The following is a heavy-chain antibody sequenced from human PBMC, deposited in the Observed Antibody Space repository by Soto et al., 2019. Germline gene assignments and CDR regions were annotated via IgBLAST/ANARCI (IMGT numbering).Heavy chain of an antibody. CDR2: VIPIFGTA. V-gene: IGHV1-69*13. CDR1: GGTFSSYA. J-gene: IGHJ6*02. Sequence: GASVKVSCKASGGTFSSYAISWVRQAAVQGLEWMGGVIPIFGTANYAQKFQGRVTITADESTSTAYMELSSLRSEDKAVYFCSGSYYTRYYYYYGMDVWGQGTTVTVSS. D-gene: IGHD3-3*01. CDR3: SGSYYTRYYYYYGMDV.